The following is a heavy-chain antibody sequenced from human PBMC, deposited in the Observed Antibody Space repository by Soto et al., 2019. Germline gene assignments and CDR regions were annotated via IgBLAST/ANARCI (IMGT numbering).Heavy chain of an antibody. D-gene: IGHD2-21*01. CDR2: IIPIFGTA. CDR3: ARGRNSRTEYCGIDSCAWFDP. CDR1: GGTFSGYA. Sequence: SVKVSCKASGGTFSGYAISWVRQAPGQGLEWMGGIIPIFGTANYAQKFQGRVTITADESTSTAYMELSSVTAADTAVYYCARGRNSRTEYCGIDSCAWFDPWGQGTLVTVSS. J-gene: IGHJ5*02. V-gene: IGHV1-69*13.